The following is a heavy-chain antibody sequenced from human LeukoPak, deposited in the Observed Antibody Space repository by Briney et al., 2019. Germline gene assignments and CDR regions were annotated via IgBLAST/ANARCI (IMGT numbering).Heavy chain of an antibody. CDR2: IYNSGST. V-gene: IGHV4-59*01. J-gene: IGHJ4*02. D-gene: IGHD6-19*01. Sequence: PSETLSLTCTVSGGSISSYYWSWIRQPPGKGLEWIGYIYNSGSTNYNPSLKSRVTMSVDTSKNQFSLKLNSVTAADTAVCYCAKYGYSSGWYFDYWGQGTLVTVSS. CDR1: GGSISSYY. CDR3: AKYGYSSGWYFDY.